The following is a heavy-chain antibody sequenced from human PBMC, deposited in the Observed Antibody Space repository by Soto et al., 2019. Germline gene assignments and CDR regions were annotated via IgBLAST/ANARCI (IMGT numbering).Heavy chain of an antibody. J-gene: IGHJ5*02. CDR3: VRPMISSTWYWFDP. D-gene: IGHD6-13*01. Sequence: QVQLVQSGAEVKKPGSSVKVSCKASGGTFSSYAVSWVRLAPGEGLEWMGGIIPVLGTPHYAQKFQGRVTITADESTSTAYMELSSLTSEDTAVYYCVRPMISSTWYWFDPWGQGTLVTVSS. CDR2: IIPVLGTP. CDR1: GGTFSSYA. V-gene: IGHV1-69*01.